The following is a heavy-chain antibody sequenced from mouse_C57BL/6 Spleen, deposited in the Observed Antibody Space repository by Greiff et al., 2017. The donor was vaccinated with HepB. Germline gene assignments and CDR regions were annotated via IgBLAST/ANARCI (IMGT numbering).Heavy chain of an antibody. CDR2: ISSGGSYT. V-gene: IGHV5-6*01. CDR3: ARHGGYYDVFAY. CDR1: GFTFSSYG. J-gene: IGHJ3*01. Sequence: EVHLVESGGDLVKPGGSLKLSCAASGFTFSSYGMSWVRQTPDKRLEWVATISSGGSYTYYPDSVKGRFTISRDNAKNTLYLQMSSLKSEDTAMYYCARHGGYYDVFAYWGQGTLVTVSA. D-gene: IGHD1-1*01.